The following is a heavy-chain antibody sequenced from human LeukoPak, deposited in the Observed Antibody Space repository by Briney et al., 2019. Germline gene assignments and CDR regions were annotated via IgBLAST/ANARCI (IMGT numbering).Heavy chain of an antibody. CDR1: GFTFSSYA. D-gene: IGHD3-22*01. V-gene: IGHV3-23*01. Sequence: GGSLRLSCAASGFTFSSYAMSWVRQAPGKGLEWVSAISGSGGSTYYADSVKGRFTISRDNSKNTLYLQMNSLRAEDTAVYYCKGDNYYDSSGYPLVDYWGQGTLVTVSS. CDR3: KGDNYYDSSGYPLVDY. J-gene: IGHJ4*02. CDR2: ISGSGGST.